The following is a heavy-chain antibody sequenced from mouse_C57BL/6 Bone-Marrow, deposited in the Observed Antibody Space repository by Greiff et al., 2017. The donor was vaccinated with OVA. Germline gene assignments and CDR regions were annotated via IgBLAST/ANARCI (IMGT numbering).Heavy chain of an antibody. CDR3: ARGGEYYGSSSFYAMDY. V-gene: IGHV5-4*01. CDR2: ISDGGSYT. D-gene: IGHD1-1*01. J-gene: IGHJ4*01. CDR1: GFTFSSYA. Sequence: EVQRVESGGGLVKPGGSLKLSCAASGFTFSSYAMSWVRQTPEKRLEWVATISDGGSYTYYPDNVKGRFTISRDNAKNNLYLQMSHLKSEDTAMYYCARGGEYYGSSSFYAMDYWGQGTSVTVSS.